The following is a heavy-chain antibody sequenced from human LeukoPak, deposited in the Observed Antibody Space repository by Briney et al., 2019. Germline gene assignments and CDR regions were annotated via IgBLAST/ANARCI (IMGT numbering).Heavy chain of an antibody. CDR1: GGSISSYY. D-gene: IGHD3-22*01. CDR2: IYYSGST. J-gene: IGHJ3*02. Sequence: PSETLSLTCTVSGGSISSYYWSWIRQPPGKGLEWIGYIYYSGSTNYNPSLKSRVTISVDTSKNQFSLKLSSVTAADTAVYYCASSSNYYDSSGYSDTAFDIWGQGTMVIVSS. CDR3: ASSSNYYDSSGYSDTAFDI. V-gene: IGHV4-59*01.